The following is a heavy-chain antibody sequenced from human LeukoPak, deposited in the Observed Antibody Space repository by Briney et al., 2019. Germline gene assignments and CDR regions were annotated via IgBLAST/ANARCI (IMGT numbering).Heavy chain of an antibody. J-gene: IGHJ1*01. Sequence: GGSLRLSCAASGFTFSSYSMNWVRQAPGKGLEWVSGISGSGGSPYYADSVKGRFTISRDNSKNTLYRQMNSLRAEDTAVYYCAKDVNYYDSSGYSIFQHWGQGTLVTVSS. V-gene: IGHV3-23*01. D-gene: IGHD3-22*01. CDR3: AKDVNYYDSSGYSIFQH. CDR2: ISGSGGSP. CDR1: GFTFSSYS.